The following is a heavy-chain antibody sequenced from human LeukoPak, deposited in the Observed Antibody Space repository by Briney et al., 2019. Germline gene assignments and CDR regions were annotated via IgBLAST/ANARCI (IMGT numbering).Heavy chain of an antibody. CDR3: ARTRSYSGSYYRDY. D-gene: IGHD1-26*01. J-gene: IGHJ4*02. V-gene: IGHV4-61*01. Sequence: SETLSLTCTVSGGSVSSGSYYWSWIRQPPGKGLEWIGYIYYSGSTNYNPSLKSRVTISVGTSKNQFSLKLSSVTAADTAVYYCARTRSYSGSYYRDYWGQGTLVTVSS. CDR1: GGSVSSGSYY. CDR2: IYYSGST.